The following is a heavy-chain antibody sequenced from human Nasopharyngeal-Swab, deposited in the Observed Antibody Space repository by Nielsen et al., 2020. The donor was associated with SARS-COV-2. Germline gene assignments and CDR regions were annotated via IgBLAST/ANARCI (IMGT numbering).Heavy chain of an antibody. Sequence: GSLRLSCTVSGDSINSHFWSWVRQPPGQGLDWIGYISYGGSTNYNPSLRSRVTISVGTSKSQFSLKLTSVTAADTAVYYWARELYDGSGLLDSWGHGTLVTVSS. V-gene: IGHV4-59*11. CDR2: ISYGGST. J-gene: IGHJ5*01. D-gene: IGHD3-22*01. CDR1: GDSINSHF. CDR3: ARELYDGSGLLDS.